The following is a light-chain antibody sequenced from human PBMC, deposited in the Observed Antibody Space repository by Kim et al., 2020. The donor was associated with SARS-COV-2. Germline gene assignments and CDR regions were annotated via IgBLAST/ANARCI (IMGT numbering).Light chain of an antibody. CDR1: NIGSKS. J-gene: IGLJ7*01. V-gene: IGLV3-21*04. Sequence: SYELTQPPSVSVAPGKTARITCGGNNIGSKSVHWYQQKPGQAPVLVIYYDSDRPSGNPERFSGSNSGNTATLTISRVEAGDEADYYCQVWDSSSDHAVFGGGTQLTVL. CDR3: QVWDSSSDHAV. CDR2: YDS.